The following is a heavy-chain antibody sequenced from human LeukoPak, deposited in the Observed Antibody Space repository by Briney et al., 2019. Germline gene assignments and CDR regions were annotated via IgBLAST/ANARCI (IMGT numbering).Heavy chain of an antibody. CDR1: GGSISSSSYY. J-gene: IGHJ4*02. D-gene: IGHD1-14*01. V-gene: IGHV4-39*01. CDR2: IYYSGDT. CDR3: ARSRITSTFDN. Sequence: SETLSLTCTVSGGSISSSSYYWGWIRQPPGKGLEWIGSIYYSGDTYYNPSLKSRVTISVDTSKNQFSLKLSSVTAADTAVYYCARSRITSTFDNWGQGTLVTVSS.